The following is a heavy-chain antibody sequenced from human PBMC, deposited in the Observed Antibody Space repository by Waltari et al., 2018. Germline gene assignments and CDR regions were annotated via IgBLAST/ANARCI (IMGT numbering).Heavy chain of an antibody. J-gene: IGHJ4*02. Sequence: QVQLQESGPGLVKPSETLSLTCTVSGGSISTYYWNWIRQPPGKGLEWIGYIYNSGSTNYNPSLKSRVTISVDTSKNQFSLKLSSVTAADTAVYYCARRRYYDSSGYWYYFDYWGQGTLVTVSS. CDR2: IYNSGST. V-gene: IGHV4-59*08. CDR3: ARRRYYDSSGYWYYFDY. CDR1: GGSISTYY. D-gene: IGHD3-22*01.